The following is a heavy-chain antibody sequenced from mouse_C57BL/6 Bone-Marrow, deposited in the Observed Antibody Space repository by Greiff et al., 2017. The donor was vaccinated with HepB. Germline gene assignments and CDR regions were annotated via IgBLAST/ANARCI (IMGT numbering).Heavy chain of an antibody. Sequence: VQLQQSGPVLVKPGASVKMSCKASGYTFNDYYMNWVKQSHGKSLEWIGVINPYNGGTSYNQKFKGKATLTVNKSSSTAYMELNSLRSEDSEVYYCASSLIRFSWCDYWGQGTLVTVSA. V-gene: IGHV1-19*01. CDR1: GYTFNDYY. D-gene: IGHD1-1*01. J-gene: IGHJ3*01. CDR3: ASSLIRFSWCDY. CDR2: INPYNGGT.